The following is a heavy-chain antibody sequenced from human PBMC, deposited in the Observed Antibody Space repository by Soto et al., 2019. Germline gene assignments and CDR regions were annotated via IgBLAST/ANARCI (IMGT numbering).Heavy chain of an antibody. D-gene: IGHD2-2*01. V-gene: IGHV1-69*13. Sequence: GASVKVSCKASGGTFSSYAISWVRQAPGQGLEWMGGIIPIFGTANYAQKFQGRVTITADESTSTAYMELSSLRSEDTAVYYCASQPPPFHSVVLHYYGMDVWGQGTTVTVSS. J-gene: IGHJ6*02. CDR1: GGTFSSYA. CDR3: ASQPPPFHSVVLHYYGMDV. CDR2: IIPIFGTA.